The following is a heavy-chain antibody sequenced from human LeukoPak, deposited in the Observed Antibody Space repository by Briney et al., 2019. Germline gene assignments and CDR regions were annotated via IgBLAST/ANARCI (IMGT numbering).Heavy chain of an antibody. D-gene: IGHD6-19*01. CDR3: ATTLPASGWYYFDY. V-gene: IGHV4-59*08. Sequence: SETLSLTCTVSGGSISSYYWSWIRQPPGKGLEWIGYIHYSGSTNYNPSLKSRVTISVDTSKNQFSLKLSSVTAADTAVYYCATTLPASGWYYFDYWGQGTLVTVSS. CDR1: GGSISSYY. CDR2: IHYSGST. J-gene: IGHJ4*02.